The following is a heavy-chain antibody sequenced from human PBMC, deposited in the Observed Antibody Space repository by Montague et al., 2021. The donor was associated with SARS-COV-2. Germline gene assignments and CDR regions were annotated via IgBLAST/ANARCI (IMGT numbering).Heavy chain of an antibody. J-gene: IGHJ4*02. CDR2: VYYSGTT. D-gene: IGHD5-18*01. Sequence: SETLSLTSSLSGVSVNSGSHYWSWIRQPPGKGLEWIGYVYYSGTTKYXPSLQSRVSTSLDTSNNQFSLSLRSVTSADSAVYFCAREARGYSYGVFPGFDYWGLGVLVTVSS. CDR3: AREARGYSYGVFPGFDY. V-gene: IGHV4-61*01. CDR1: GVSVNSGSHY.